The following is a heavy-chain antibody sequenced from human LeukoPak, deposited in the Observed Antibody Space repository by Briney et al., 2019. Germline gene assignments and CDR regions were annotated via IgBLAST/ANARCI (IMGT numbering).Heavy chain of an antibody. D-gene: IGHD2-2*01. J-gene: IGHJ6*02. CDR3: AKDISSSFFGSAGYYYGMDV. CDR2: FCWNSGSI. CDR1: GFTFDDYA. V-gene: IGHV3-9*01. Sequence: GGSLRLSCAASGFTFDDYAMHGVRQAPRKGLEWGSGFCWNSGSIGYADSVKGRFTISRDNAKNSLYLQMNSLRAEYTAVYYCAKDISSSFFGSAGYYYGMDVWGQGTTVTVSS.